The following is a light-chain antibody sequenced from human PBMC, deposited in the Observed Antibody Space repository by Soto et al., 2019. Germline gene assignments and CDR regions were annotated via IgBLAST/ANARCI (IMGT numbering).Light chain of an antibody. J-gene: IGLJ3*02. CDR2: EVT. CDR3: NSYRDTGTFWV. Sequence: QSALTQPASVSGSPGQSIPISCTGTSSDIGGYNHVSWYQQHPGKIPKLIIYEVTNRPSGVSNRFSGSKSGDTASLTISGLQHEDEGDYYCNSYRDTGTFWVFGGGTKLTVL. V-gene: IGLV2-14*01. CDR1: SSDIGGYNH.